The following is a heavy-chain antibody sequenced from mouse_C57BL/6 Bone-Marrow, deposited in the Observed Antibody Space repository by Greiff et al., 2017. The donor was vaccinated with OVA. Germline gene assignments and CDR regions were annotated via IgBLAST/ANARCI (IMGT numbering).Heavy chain of an antibody. Sequence: VQLQQSGPELVKPGASVKISCKASGYSFTSYYIHWVKQRPGQGLEWIGWIYPGSGNTKYNEKFKGKATLTADTSSSTAYMQLSSLTSEDSAVYYCARRDGHYYAMDYWGQGTSVTVSS. CDR1: GYSFTSYY. CDR2: IYPGSGNT. J-gene: IGHJ4*01. CDR3: ARRDGHYYAMDY. V-gene: IGHV1-66*01. D-gene: IGHD1-1*01.